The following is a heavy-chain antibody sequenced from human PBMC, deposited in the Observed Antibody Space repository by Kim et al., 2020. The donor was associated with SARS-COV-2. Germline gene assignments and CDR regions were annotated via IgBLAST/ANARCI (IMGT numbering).Heavy chain of an antibody. Sequence: SETLSLTCAVYGGSFSGHYWTWIRQPPGKGLEGSGEINHSGSSSYNPSLKSRVTMSVDTSTNQFSLTLSSVTAADTAVYYCARGRTGYYSGSGNDYWGQGPLVTFSS. CDR2: INHSGSS. CDR1: GGSFSGHY. D-gene: IGHD3-10*01. CDR3: ARGRTGYYSGSGNDY. J-gene: IGHJ4*02. V-gene: IGHV4-34*01.